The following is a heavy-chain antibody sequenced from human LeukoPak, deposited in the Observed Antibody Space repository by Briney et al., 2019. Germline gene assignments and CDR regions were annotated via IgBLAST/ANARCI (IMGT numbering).Heavy chain of an antibody. J-gene: IGHJ4*02. CDR1: GFTFSSYS. V-gene: IGHV3-21*01. CDR3: ARTPRGAEPFDY. D-gene: IGHD1-26*01. CDR2: ISSSSSYI. Sequence: GGSLRLSCAASGFTFSSYSMNWVRQAPGKGLGWVSSISSSSSYIYYADSVKGRFTISRDNAKNSLYLQMNSLRAEDTAVYYCARTPRGAEPFDYWGQGTLVTVSS.